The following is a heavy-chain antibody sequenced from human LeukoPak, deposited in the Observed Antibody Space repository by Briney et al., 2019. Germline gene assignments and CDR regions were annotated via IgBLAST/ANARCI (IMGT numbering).Heavy chain of an antibody. CDR1: GYTFTSYY. Sequence: ASLKVSSKASGYTFTSYYMHWVRQAPGQGLEWMVIINPSGGSTRYAQKFQGRVTMTRDTSTSTVYMGLSSLRSEDTAVYYCARGSDIHDYSNYGYYFDYWGQGTLVTVSS. J-gene: IGHJ4*02. CDR2: INPSGGST. D-gene: IGHD4-11*01. CDR3: ARGSDIHDYSNYGYYFDY. V-gene: IGHV1-46*03.